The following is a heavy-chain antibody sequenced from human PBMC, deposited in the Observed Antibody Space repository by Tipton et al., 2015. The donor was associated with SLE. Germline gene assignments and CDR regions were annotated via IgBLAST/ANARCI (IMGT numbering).Heavy chain of an antibody. V-gene: IGHV4-34*01. CDR3: ARDLNGYNRGWYYYMDV. J-gene: IGHJ6*03. Sequence: TLSLTCAVYGGSFSAYYWSWIRQPPGKGLEWIGEINHVGSTNDNPSLKSRVTISVDTSKNQFSLKVSSATAADTAVYYCARDLNGYNRGWYYYMDVWGKGTTVTVSS. CDR1: GGSFSAYY. CDR2: INHVGST. D-gene: IGHD5-24*01.